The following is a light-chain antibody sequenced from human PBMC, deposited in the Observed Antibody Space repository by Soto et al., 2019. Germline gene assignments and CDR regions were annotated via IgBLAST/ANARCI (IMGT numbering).Light chain of an antibody. CDR2: DAS. CDR3: MQGTHWPIT. Sequence: EIVLTQSPGTLSLSPGERAALSCRASQSLRSSLAWYQQKPGQAPRLLIYDASTRATGMPARFSGSGSGTDFALKISRVEAEDVGVYYCMQGTHWPITFGQGTRLEIK. CDR1: QSLRSS. V-gene: IGKV3-15*01. J-gene: IGKJ5*01.